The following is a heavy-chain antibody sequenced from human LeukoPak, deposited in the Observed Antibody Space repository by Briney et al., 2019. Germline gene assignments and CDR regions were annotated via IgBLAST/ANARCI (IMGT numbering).Heavy chain of an antibody. CDR3: AREVRGVIRGVDY. J-gene: IGHJ4*02. Sequence: GGSLRLSCAASGFTFSSYGMHWVRQAPGKGLEGVAVIWYDGSNKYYADSVKGRFTISRDNSKNTLYLQMNSLRAEDTAVYYCAREVRGVIRGVDYWGQGTLVTVSS. D-gene: IGHD3-10*01. V-gene: IGHV3-33*01. CDR2: IWYDGSNK. CDR1: GFTFSSYG.